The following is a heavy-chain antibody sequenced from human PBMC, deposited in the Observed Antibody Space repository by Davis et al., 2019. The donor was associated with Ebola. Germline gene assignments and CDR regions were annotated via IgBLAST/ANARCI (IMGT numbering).Heavy chain of an antibody. CDR2: INAGNGNT. D-gene: IGHD5-12*01. CDR1: GYTFTSYA. CDR3: ARGVTGYTDWLDP. V-gene: IGHV1-3*01. J-gene: IGHJ5*02. Sequence: ASVKVSCKASGYTFTSYAMHWVRQAPGQRLEWVGWINAGNGNTKYSQKFQGRVTITRDTAATTAYMELSSLTFEDTAVYYCARGVTGYTDWLDPWGQGTLVTVSS.